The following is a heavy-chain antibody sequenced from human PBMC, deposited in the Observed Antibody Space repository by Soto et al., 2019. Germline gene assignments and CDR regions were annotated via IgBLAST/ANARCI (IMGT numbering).Heavy chain of an antibody. CDR2: IYYNGNT. CDR3: ARGFGGYSWFDP. V-gene: IGHV4-39*02. J-gene: IGHJ5*02. D-gene: IGHD3-22*01. CDR1: GGSISSRSYY. Sequence: SETLSLTCTVSGGSISSRSYYRAWIRQPPGKGPEWIATIYYNGNTYYNPSLKSRATISVDASENRFSLKLRSVTAADTAVYYCARGFGGYSWFDPWGQGTLVTVSS.